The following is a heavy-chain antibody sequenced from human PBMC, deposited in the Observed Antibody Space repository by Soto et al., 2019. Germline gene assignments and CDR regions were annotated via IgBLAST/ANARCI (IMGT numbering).Heavy chain of an antibody. J-gene: IGHJ4*02. CDR2: LSYDGSNK. D-gene: IGHD2-2*01. V-gene: IGHV3-30-3*01. CDR1: GFTFSSYA. CDR3: ARDWDDPREVPATAIGY. Sequence: QVQLVESGGGVVQPGRSLRLSCAASGFTFSSYAMHWVRQAPGKGLEWGAVLSYDGSNKYYADSVKGRFTISRDNSKNTLYLQMNSLRAEDMAVYYCARDWDDPREVPATAIGYWGQGTLVTVSS.